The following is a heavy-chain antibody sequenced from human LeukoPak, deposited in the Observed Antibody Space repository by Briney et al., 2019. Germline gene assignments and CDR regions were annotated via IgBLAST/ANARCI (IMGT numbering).Heavy chain of an antibody. V-gene: IGHV4-59*01. D-gene: IGHD1-26*01. Sequence: PSETLSLTCSVSGGSINSDYRSWIRQPPGKGLEWIGLLYPSGSTNYNPSLKSRVTISVDTSRTQFSLKLSSMTAADTAVYCCAGGHYPLEYWGQGTLVTVSS. J-gene: IGHJ4*02. CDR2: LYPSGST. CDR1: GGSINSDY. CDR3: AGGHYPLEY.